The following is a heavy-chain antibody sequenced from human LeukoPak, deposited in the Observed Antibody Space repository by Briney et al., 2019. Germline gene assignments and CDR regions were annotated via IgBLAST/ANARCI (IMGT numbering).Heavy chain of an antibody. CDR1: GYTFTSYG. CDR2: ISAYNGNT. D-gene: IGHD1-26*01. J-gene: IGHJ3*02. CDR3: ARDLLPGATDALDI. Sequence: ASVKVSCKASGYTFTSYGISWLRQAPGQGLEWMGWISAYNGNTNYAQKLQGRVTMTTDTSTSTAYMELRSLRSDDTAVYYCARDLLPGATDALDIWGQGTMVTVSS. V-gene: IGHV1-18*01.